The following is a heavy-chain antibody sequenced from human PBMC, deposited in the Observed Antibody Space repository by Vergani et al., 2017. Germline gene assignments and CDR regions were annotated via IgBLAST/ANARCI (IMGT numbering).Heavy chain of an antibody. CDR3: AREVKYYYGSGSYYNVIYFDY. J-gene: IGHJ4*02. D-gene: IGHD3-10*01. V-gene: IGHV4-59*02. Sequence: QVKLQESGPGLVKPSETLSLTCTVSGASVNSYYWSWIRQPPGKGLEWMGYVSFRGDTLYDPSVKGRMTISLNTSSNQFSLYLTSVTAADTAVYYCAREVKYYYGSGSYYNVIYFDYWGQGTLVTVSS. CDR2: VSFRGDT. CDR1: GASVNSYY.